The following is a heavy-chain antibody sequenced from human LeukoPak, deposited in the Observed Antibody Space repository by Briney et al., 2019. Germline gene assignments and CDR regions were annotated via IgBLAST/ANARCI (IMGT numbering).Heavy chain of an antibody. CDR1: GYTFTNYW. CDR3: ARLGGSYNYPVHF. Sequence: GESLKISCKGSGYTFTNYWIGWVRQMPGKGLGWLGIIYPGDSDTRYSPSFQGQVAISADKSITTAYLQWSSLKASDSAMYYCARLGGSYNYPVHFWGQGTLVTVSS. D-gene: IGHD1-26*01. V-gene: IGHV5-51*01. CDR2: IYPGDSDT. J-gene: IGHJ4*02.